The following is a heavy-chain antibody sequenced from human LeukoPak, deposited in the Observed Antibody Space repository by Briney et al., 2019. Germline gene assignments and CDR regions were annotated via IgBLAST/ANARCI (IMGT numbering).Heavy chain of an antibody. V-gene: IGHV3-30*18. CDR1: GFTFSSYG. D-gene: IGHD3-10*01. Sequence: PGRSLRLSCAAFGFTFSSYGMHWVRQAPGKGLEWVAVISYDGSNKYYADSVKGRFTISRDNSKNTLYLQMNSLRAEDTAVYYCAKGDSGLLWFGESALIDYWGQGTLVTVSS. J-gene: IGHJ4*02. CDR2: ISYDGSNK. CDR3: AKGDSGLLWFGESALIDY.